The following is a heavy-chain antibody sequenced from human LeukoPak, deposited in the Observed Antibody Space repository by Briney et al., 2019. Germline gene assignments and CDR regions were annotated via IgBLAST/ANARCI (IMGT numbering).Heavy chain of an antibody. CDR3: ARVAVGCCSGGSCYEVGYDY. CDR1: VGSIISYY. J-gene: IGHJ4*02. CDR2: IYTSGST. Sequence: SETLSLTCTVSVGSIISYYWSWIRQPAGKGLEWIGRIYTSGSTNYNPSLKSRVTMSVDTSKNQFSLKLSSVTAADTAVYYCARVAVGCCSGGSCYEVGYDYWGQGTLVTVSS. D-gene: IGHD2-15*01. V-gene: IGHV4-4*07.